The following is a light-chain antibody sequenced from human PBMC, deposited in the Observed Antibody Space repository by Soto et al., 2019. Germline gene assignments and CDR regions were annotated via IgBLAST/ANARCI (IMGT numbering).Light chain of an antibody. CDR1: QGISTW. CDR2: AAS. Sequence: DIQMTQTPSSLSASVGDRVTISFRSSQGISTWLAWYQQKPGKAPKLLFYAASTLQSGVPSRFSGSGSGTDFTLTISSLQPEDAATYYCQQTDNTPSFAQGTRLEIK. J-gene: IGKJ5*01. V-gene: IGKV1-12*01. CDR3: QQTDNTPS.